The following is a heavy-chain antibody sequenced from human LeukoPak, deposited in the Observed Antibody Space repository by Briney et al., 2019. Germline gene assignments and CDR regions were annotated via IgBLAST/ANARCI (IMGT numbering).Heavy chain of an antibody. CDR1: GFTFSSYG. J-gene: IGHJ6*03. CDR3: AKDSNYYGSLMDV. Sequence: GGSLRLPCAASGFTFSSYGMHWVRQAPGKGLEWVSAISGSGGSTYYADSVKGRFTISRDNSKNTLYLQMNSLRAEDTAVYYCAKDSNYYGSLMDVWGKGTTVTISS. CDR2: ISGSGGST. D-gene: IGHD3-10*01. V-gene: IGHV3-23*01.